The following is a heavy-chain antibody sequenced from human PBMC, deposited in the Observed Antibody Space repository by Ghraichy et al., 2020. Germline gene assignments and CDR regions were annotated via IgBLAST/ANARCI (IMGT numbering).Heavy chain of an antibody. CDR1: GGSINTYY. CDR3: ARGSGGWEYYFDY. J-gene: IGHJ4*02. V-gene: IGHV4-59*01. Sequence: SETLSLTCTVSGGSINTYYWSWIRQPPGKGLEWIGYVYYKGNTNYNPSLDSRVTISVDTSKNRFSLNLISVTAADTAVYYCARGSGGWEYYFDYWGQGSQATVTS. CDR2: VYYKGNT. D-gene: IGHD6-19*01.